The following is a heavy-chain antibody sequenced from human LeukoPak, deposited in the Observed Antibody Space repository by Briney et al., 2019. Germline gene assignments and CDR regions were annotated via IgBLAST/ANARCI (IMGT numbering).Heavy chain of an antibody. CDR2: INSDGSDT. V-gene: IGHV3-74*01. D-gene: IGHD1-26*01. CDR3: TRDLVGATSDF. CDR1: GFIFTTYW. J-gene: IGHJ4*02. Sequence: PGGSLRLSCSASGFIFTTYWMHWVREAPGKGLVWVARINSDGSDTYYADSVKGRFTISRDNSKNTVYLQMNSLRAEGTAVYYCTRDLVGATSDFWGQGTLVTVSS.